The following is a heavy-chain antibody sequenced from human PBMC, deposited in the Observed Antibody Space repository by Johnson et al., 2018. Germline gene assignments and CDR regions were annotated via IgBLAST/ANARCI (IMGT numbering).Heavy chain of an antibody. J-gene: IGHJ1*01. D-gene: IGHD4-23*01. CDR3: VKEGGGVKEPSFQH. V-gene: IGHV3-43*01. CDR1: GFTFDDYT. Sequence: VRLVEAGGVVGEPGGSLRLCCAASGFTFDDYTMHWVRQTPGKGLEWVSFITGDGGGNHYADFVKGRFSISRDNSKKSLSLQMNSLKTEDTALYYCVKEGGGVKEPSFQHWGQGTLVIVSS. CDR2: ITGDGGGN.